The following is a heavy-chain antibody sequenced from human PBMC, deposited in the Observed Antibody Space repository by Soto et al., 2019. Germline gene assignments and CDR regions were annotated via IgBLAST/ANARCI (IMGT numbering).Heavy chain of an antibody. CDR3: AKDPRAYSTNMGYYFDY. CDR1: GFTFSRHA. J-gene: IGHJ4*02. V-gene: IGHV3-23*01. CDR2: LSAFDNT. Sequence: EVQLLESGGGLVQPGGSLRLSCAASGFTFSRHAMSWVRQAPGKGLEWVSTLSAFDNTYYADSVKGRFIISRDISKNTLSLPMNSLRVDDTAVYYCAKDPRAYSTNMGYYFDYWGQGSLVTVSS. D-gene: IGHD6-13*01.